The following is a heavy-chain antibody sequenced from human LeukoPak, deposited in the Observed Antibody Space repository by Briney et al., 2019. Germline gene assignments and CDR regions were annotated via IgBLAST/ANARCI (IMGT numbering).Heavy chain of an antibody. D-gene: IGHD1-26*01. CDR1: GFTFSSYS. V-gene: IGHV3-21*04. CDR2: ISSSSSYI. CDR3: ASGSYRGYDY. J-gene: IGHJ4*02. Sequence: GGSLRLSCAASGFTFSSYSMNWVRQAPGKGLEWVSSISSSSSYIYYADSVKGRFTISRDNSKNTLYLQMNSLRAEDTAVYYCASGSYRGYDYWGQGTLVTVSS.